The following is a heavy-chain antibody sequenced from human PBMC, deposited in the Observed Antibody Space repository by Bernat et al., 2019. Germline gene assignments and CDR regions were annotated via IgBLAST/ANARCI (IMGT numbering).Heavy chain of an antibody. Sequence: QVQLQESGPGLVKPSQTLSLTCTVSGGSISSDNYYWTWIRQPAGKGLEWIGRIYYSGSTNYNPSLKSRVTISVDTSKNQFSLKLSPVTAADTAVYYCATDRRPFDGNNGWYFDLWGRGTLVTVSS. CDR1: GGSISSDNYY. CDR2: IYYSGST. J-gene: IGHJ2*01. CDR3: ATDRRPFDGNNGWYFDL. D-gene: IGHD5-24*01. V-gene: IGHV4-61*02.